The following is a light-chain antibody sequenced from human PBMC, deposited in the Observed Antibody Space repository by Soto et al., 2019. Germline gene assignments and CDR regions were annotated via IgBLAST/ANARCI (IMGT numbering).Light chain of an antibody. CDR2: DAS. CDR1: QSVSSY. V-gene: IGKV3-11*01. Sequence: IVLTQSPAILSMSPGERATLSCRASQSVSSYFAWYQQKPGQAPRLLIYDASNRATGVPARFSGSGSGTDFTLTISSLAPEDFAVYYCQQRRYWPVTFGQGTKV. CDR3: QQRRYWPVT. J-gene: IGKJ1*01.